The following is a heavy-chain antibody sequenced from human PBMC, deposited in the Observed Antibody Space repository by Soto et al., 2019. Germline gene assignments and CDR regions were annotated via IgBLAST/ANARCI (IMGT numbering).Heavy chain of an antibody. V-gene: IGHV3-49*03. CDR2: IRSKAYGGTT. CDR3: TRVSRYDYSDHLLLNWLVP. J-gene: IGHJ5*02. D-gene: IGHD4-17*01. CDR1: GFTFGDYA. Sequence: GGSLRLSCTASGFTFGDYAMSWFRQAPGKGLEWVGFIRSKAYGGTTEYAASVKGRFTISRDDSKSIAYLQMNSLKTEDTAVYYCTRVSRYDYSDHLLLNWLVPPGKTTLVTVSS.